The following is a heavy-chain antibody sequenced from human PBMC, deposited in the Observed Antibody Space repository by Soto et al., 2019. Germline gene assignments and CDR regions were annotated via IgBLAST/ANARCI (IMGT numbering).Heavy chain of an antibody. Sequence: GGSLRLSCAASVFTVSNYYMSWVRQAPGKGLEWVSVIYTGGSTYYADFVKGRFTISRDNSKNTLYLQMNSLRAEDTAVYYCARDSYSNYWGQGTLVTSPQ. CDR3: ARDSYSNY. CDR2: IYTGGST. V-gene: IGHV3-66*01. D-gene: IGHD4-4*01. J-gene: IGHJ4*02. CDR1: VFTVSNYY.